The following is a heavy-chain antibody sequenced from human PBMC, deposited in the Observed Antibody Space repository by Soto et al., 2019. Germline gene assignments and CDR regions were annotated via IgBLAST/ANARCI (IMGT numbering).Heavy chain of an antibody. CDR2: IIPILGIA. CDR1: GGTFSSYT. J-gene: IGHJ6*02. V-gene: IGHV1-69*08. D-gene: IGHD2-15*01. Sequence: QVQLVQSGAGVKKPGSSVKVSCKASGGTFSSYTISWVRQAPGQGLEWMGRIIPILGIANYAQKFQGRVTITADKFTSTAYMGLSSLRSEDTAVYYCAREGYCSGDGCYGMDDWGQGTTFTVSS. CDR3: AREGYCSGDGCYGMDD.